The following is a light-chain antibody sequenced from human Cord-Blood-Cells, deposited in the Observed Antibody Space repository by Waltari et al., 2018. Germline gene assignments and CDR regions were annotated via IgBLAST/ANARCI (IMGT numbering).Light chain of an antibody. CDR3: QAWDSRTVV. CDR1: KLGDKY. Sequence: SYELTQPPSVSVSPGQTASITCSGDKLGDKYACWYQQKPGQSPVLVIYQDSKRPSGTPERLSGSTSGNTGALTISWTQAMDEAEYYCQAWDSRTVVFGGGTKLTVL. V-gene: IGLV3-1*01. CDR2: QDS. J-gene: IGLJ2*01.